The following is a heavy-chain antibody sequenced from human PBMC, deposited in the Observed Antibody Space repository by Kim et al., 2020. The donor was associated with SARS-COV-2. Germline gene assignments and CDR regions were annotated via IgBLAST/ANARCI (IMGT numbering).Heavy chain of an antibody. CDR3: ARDYYYDSSGPTGGFDY. CDR1: GFTFSSYA. CDR2: ISYDGSNK. J-gene: IGHJ4*02. V-gene: IGHV3-30-3*01. Sequence: GGSLRLSCAASGFTFSSYAMHWVRQAPGKGLEWVAVISYDGSNKYYADSVKGRFTISRDNSKNTLYLQMNSLRAEDTAVYYCARDYYYDSSGPTGGFDYWGQGTLVTVSS. D-gene: IGHD3-22*01.